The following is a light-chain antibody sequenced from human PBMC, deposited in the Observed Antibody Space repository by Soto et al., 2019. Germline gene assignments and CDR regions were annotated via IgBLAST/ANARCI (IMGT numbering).Light chain of an antibody. CDR3: QQLNIYPFT. Sequence: DIQLTQSPSFLSASLGDRVTITCRASQGISSYLAWYQQKPGKAPKLLIYAASTLQSGVPSRFSGSGSGTDFTLTISSLQPEDFATYFCQQLNIYPFTFGPGTKVDI. V-gene: IGKV1-9*01. CDR2: AAS. J-gene: IGKJ3*01. CDR1: QGISSY.